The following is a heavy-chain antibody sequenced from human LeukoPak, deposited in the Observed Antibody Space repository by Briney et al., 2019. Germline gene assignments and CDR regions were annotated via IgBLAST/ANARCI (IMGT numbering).Heavy chain of an antibody. CDR1: GGSISSGGYY. Sequence: SETLSLTCTVSGGSISSGGYYWSWIRQHPGKGLEWIGYIYYSGSTYYNPSLKSRVTISVDTSKNQFSLKLSSVTAADTAVYYYARTIAARPTGDFDYWGQGTLVTVSS. CDR2: IYYSGST. J-gene: IGHJ4*02. D-gene: IGHD6-6*01. V-gene: IGHV4-31*03. CDR3: ARTIAARPTGDFDY.